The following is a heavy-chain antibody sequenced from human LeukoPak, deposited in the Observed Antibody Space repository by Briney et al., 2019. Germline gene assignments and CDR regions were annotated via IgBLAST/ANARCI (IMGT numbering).Heavy chain of an antibody. CDR3: AKAVSAVGYYYMDV. CDR1: GFTLYGYW. D-gene: IGHD6-13*01. J-gene: IGHJ6*03. V-gene: IGHV3-7*03. Sequence: GGSLRLSRAASGFTLYGYWMTWIRQAPGKGLEWVASIDLDGSNTYYVDSVRGRFTISRDKSNNSLYLQMNSLRAEDTAVYYCAKAVSAVGYYYMDVWGKGTTVTVSS. CDR2: IDLDGSNT.